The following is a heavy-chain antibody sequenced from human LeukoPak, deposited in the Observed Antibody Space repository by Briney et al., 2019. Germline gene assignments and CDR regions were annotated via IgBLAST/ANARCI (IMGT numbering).Heavy chain of an antibody. CDR1: GFTFSSYT. D-gene: IGHD1-26*01. CDR3: AKDRLVGGSDRHPLDY. V-gene: IGHV3-21*01. Sequence: GESLTLSCAASGFTFSSYTMTWVRQAPGKGLEWVSSISRSGDYIFYADSVRGRFTISRDNAKNSLYLQMTSLRAEDTAVYYCAKDRLVGGSDRHPLDYRGQGTLVTVSS. CDR2: ISRSGDYI. J-gene: IGHJ4*02.